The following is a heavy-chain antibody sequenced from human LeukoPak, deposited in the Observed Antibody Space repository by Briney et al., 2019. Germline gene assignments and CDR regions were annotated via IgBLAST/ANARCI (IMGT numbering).Heavy chain of an antibody. D-gene: IGHD4-17*01. CDR2: IYYSGST. J-gene: IGHJ4*02. V-gene: IGHV4-39*01. CDR1: GGSFSGYY. CDR3: ARLKSGDSLDY. Sequence: PSETLPLTCAVYGGSFSGYYWGWIRQPPGKGLEWIGSIYYSGSTYHNPSLKSRVTISVDTSKNQFSLKLSSVTAADTAVYYCARLKSGDSLDYWGQGTLVTVSS.